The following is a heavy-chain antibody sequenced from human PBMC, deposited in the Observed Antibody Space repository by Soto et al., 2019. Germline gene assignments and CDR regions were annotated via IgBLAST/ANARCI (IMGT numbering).Heavy chain of an antibody. V-gene: IGHV3-30-3*01. Sequence: QVQLVESGGGVVQPGRSLRLSCAASGFTFSSYAMHWVRQAPGKGLEWVAVISYDGSNKYYADSVKGRFTISRDNSKNPLYLQMNSLRAEDTAVYYCARGSVVSELYSSGDWFDPWGQGTLVTVAS. D-gene: IGHD6-19*01. J-gene: IGHJ5*02. CDR1: GFTFSSYA. CDR3: ARGSVVSELYSSGDWFDP. CDR2: ISYDGSNK.